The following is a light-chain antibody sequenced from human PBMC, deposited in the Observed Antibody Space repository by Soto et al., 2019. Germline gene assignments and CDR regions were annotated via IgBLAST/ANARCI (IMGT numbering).Light chain of an antibody. CDR3: QQRSDWPWT. J-gene: IGKJ1*01. Sequence: EIVLTHSPATLCLSAGERATRSWRASQSVSSYLAWYQQKPGQAPRLPIYDASNRATGIPARFSGSGSGTDFTLTISSLEPEDFAVYYCQQRSDWPWTFGQGTKVDIK. V-gene: IGKV3-11*01. CDR1: QSVSSY. CDR2: DAS.